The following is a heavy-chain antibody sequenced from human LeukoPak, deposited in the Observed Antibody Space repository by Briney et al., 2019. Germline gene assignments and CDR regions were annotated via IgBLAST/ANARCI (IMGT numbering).Heavy chain of an antibody. Sequence: GGSLRLSCAASGFTFDDYAMHWVRQPPGKGLEWVSYISNSGSTIFYADSVKGRFTISRDNAKNSLYLQMNSLRVEDTAFYFCARGLFGVAKSVDYWGQGTLVTVPS. CDR2: ISNSGSTI. CDR3: ARGLFGVAKSVDY. V-gene: IGHV3-48*03. D-gene: IGHD3-3*01. CDR1: GFTFDDYA. J-gene: IGHJ4*02.